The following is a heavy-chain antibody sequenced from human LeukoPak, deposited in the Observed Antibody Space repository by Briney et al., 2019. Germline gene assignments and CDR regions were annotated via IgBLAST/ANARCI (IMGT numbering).Heavy chain of an antibody. CDR2: ISGSGGST. J-gene: IGHJ4*02. CDR1: GFTFSSYA. Sequence: HPGASLRLSCAASGFTFSSYAMSWVRQAPGKGLEWVSAISGSGGSTYYADSVKGRFTISRDNSKNTLYLQMNSLRAEGTAVYYCAKDHFGGVDYWGQGTLVTVSS. V-gene: IGHV3-23*01. D-gene: IGHD3-16*01. CDR3: AKDHFGGVDY.